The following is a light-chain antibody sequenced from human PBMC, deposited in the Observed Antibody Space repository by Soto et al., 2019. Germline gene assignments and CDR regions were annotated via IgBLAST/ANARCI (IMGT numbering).Light chain of an antibody. CDR3: QQRSNWPRT. Sequence: EIVLTQSPATLSLSPGERATLSCRASQSVSSYLAWYQQKPGQAPRLLIYDDSNRATGIPARFSGSGSGTDFTLTICSLQPEDFAVYYCQQRSNWPRTFGQGTKV. CDR1: QSVSSY. CDR2: DDS. J-gene: IGKJ1*01. V-gene: IGKV3-11*01.